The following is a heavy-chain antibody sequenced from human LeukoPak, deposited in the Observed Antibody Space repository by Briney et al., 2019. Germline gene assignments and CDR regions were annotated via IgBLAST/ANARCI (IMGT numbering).Heavy chain of an antibody. CDR3: ARDRGNDDFDI. D-gene: IGHD3-10*01. Sequence: SETLSLTCTVSGASISSYYWSWIRQPPGKGLEWIGYIYYSGSTNYNPSLKSRVTISVDTSKNQFSLKLTSVTAADTAVYYCARDRGNDDFDIWGQGTMVTVSS. CDR2: IYYSGST. V-gene: IGHV4-59*12. CDR1: GASISSYY. J-gene: IGHJ3*02.